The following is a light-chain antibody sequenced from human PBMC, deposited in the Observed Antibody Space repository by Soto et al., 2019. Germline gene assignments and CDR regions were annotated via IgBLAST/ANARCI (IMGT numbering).Light chain of an antibody. J-gene: IGKJ1*01. CDR1: QSVSSY. CDR3: QQRSNWPGT. V-gene: IGKV3-11*01. Sequence: EIVLTQSPSTLSLSPGERATLFCRASQSVSSYVAWYQQKPGQAPRFLIYGASSRATGIPDRFSGSGSGTDFTLTINSLEPKDFAVYYCQQRSNWPGTFGQGTKVDI. CDR2: GAS.